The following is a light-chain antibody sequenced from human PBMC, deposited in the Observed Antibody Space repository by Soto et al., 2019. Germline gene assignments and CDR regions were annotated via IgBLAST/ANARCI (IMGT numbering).Light chain of an antibody. CDR1: SGSIASNY. CDR3: QSYDSSYVV. V-gene: IGLV6-57*04. Sequence: NFILTQPHSVSESPGKTVTISCTRRSGSIASNYVQWYQQRPGSAPTTVIYEDNQRPSGVPDRFSGSIDSSSNSASLTISGLKPEDEADYYCQSYDSSYVVFGGGTQLTVL. J-gene: IGLJ2*01. CDR2: EDN.